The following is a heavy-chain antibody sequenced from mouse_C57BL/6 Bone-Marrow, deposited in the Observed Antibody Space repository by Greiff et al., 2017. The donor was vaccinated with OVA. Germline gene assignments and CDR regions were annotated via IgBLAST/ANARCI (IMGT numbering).Heavy chain of an antibody. Sequence: QVQLKQSGAELMKPGASVKLSCKATGYTFTGYWIEWVKQRPGHGLEWIGEILPGSGSTNYNEKFKGKATFTADTSSNTAYMQLSSLTTEDSAIYYCARSFYYYGSSYGGYYFDYWGQGTTLTVSS. J-gene: IGHJ2*01. V-gene: IGHV1-9*01. CDR2: ILPGSGST. D-gene: IGHD1-1*01. CDR3: ARSFYYYGSSYGGYYFDY. CDR1: GYTFTGYW.